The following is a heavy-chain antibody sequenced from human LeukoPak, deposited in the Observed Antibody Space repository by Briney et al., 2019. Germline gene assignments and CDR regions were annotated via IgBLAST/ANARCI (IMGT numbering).Heavy chain of an antibody. J-gene: IGHJ1*01. CDR2: FDPEDGET. V-gene: IGHV1-24*01. CDR1: GYTLTELS. D-gene: IGHD3-22*01. CDR3: ATVGFRITMIVVVTLAEYFQH. Sequence: ASVKVSFKVSGYTLTELSMHWVRRAPGKGLEWTGVFDPEDGETIYAQKFQGRVTMTEDTSTDTAYMELSSLRSEDTAVYYCATVGFRITMIVVVTLAEYFQHWGQGTLVTVSS.